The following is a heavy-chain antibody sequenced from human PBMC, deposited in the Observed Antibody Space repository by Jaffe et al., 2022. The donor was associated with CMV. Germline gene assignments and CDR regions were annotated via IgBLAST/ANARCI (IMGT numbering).Heavy chain of an antibody. CDR2: IKQDGSEK. CDR3: ARARQQLGIDYYYMDV. CDR1: GFTFSSYW. J-gene: IGHJ6*03. V-gene: IGHV3-7*03. Sequence: EVQLVESGGGLVQPGGSLRLSCAASGFTFSSYWMSWVRQAPGKGLEWVANIKQDGSEKYYVDSVKGRFTISRDNAKNSLYLQMNSLRAEDTAVYYCARARQQLGIDYYYMDVWGKGTTVTVSS. D-gene: IGHD6-6*01.